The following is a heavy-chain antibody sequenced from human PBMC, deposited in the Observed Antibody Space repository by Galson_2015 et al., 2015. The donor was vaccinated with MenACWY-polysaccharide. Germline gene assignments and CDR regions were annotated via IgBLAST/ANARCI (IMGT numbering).Heavy chain of an antibody. V-gene: IGHV3-30-3*01. D-gene: IGHD2-2*01. CDR2: ISYDASNK. CDR3: ARDYCSRTSCSGMDV. J-gene: IGHJ6*02. Sequence: LRLSCAAPGFTFNSYAMHWVRQAPGKGLEWVAVISYDASNKYYADSVEGRFTISRDNSKNTLYLQMNSLGAEDTAVYYCARDYCSRTSCSGMDVWGQGTTVTVSS. CDR1: GFTFNSYA.